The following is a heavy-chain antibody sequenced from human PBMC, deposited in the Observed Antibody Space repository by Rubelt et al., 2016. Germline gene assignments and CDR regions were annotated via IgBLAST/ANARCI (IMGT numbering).Heavy chain of an antibody. Sequence: QVQLVQSGAEVKKPGASVKVSCKASGYTFTSYGISWVRQAPGQGLEWMGWISAYNGNTNYAQKCQGGVTMTTYASTSAAYMVLRSLRSDDTAVYYCARDEPYSSSWYDYWGQGTLVTVSS. CDR2: ISAYNGNT. J-gene: IGHJ4*02. V-gene: IGHV1-18*01. D-gene: IGHD6-13*01. CDR1: GYTFTSYG. CDR3: ARDEPYSSSWYDY.